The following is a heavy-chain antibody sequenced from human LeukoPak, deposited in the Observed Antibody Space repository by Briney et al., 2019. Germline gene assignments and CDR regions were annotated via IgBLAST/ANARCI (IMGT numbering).Heavy chain of an antibody. J-gene: IGHJ4*02. D-gene: IGHD7-27*01. CDR3: ARGGNWGYFDY. CDR2: ISYDGNNK. V-gene: IGHV3-30*04. CDR1: GFTFSNYA. Sequence: PGKSLRLSCAASGFTFSNYAFHWVRQPPGKGLECVAVISYDGNNKYYADSVNGRFTISRDNSKNTLFLQMNSLRTEDTAIYHCARGGNWGYFDYWGQETLVTVSS.